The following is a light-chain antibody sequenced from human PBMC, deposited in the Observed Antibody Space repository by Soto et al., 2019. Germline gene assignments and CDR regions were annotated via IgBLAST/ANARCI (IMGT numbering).Light chain of an antibody. J-gene: IGKJ1*01. CDR2: GAS. V-gene: IGKV3-20*01. CDR1: QSVSNNY. Sequence: EIVLTQSPGTLSLSPGERATLSCRARQSVSNNYLAWDQQKPGQAPRLLIYGASNRATGIPDRFSGSGSGTEFTLTISRLEPEDFAVDDCQQYGSSGTFGQGTKVDIK. CDR3: QQYGSSGT.